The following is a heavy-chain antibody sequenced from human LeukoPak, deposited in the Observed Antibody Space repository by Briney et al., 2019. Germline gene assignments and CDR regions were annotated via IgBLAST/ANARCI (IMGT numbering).Heavy chain of an antibody. CDR3: ARGDCSGGSCSSMDV. CDR1: GFTFSTYD. V-gene: IGHV3-13*04. J-gene: IGHJ6*02. Sequence: GGSLRLSCAASGFTFSTYDMHWVRQATGKGLEWVSGINPAGDTYYPGSVKGRFTIPREDAKNSFYLQMSSLRVGDTAVYYCARGDCSGGSCSSMDVWGQGTTVTVSS. D-gene: IGHD2-15*01. CDR2: INPAGDT.